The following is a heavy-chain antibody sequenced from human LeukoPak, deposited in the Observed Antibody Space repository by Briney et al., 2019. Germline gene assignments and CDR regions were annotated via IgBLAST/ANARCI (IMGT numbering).Heavy chain of an antibody. Sequence: SETLSLTCTVSGGSISSSSYYWGWIRQPPGKGLEWIGSIYYSGSTYYNPSLKSRVTISVDTSENQFSLKLSSVTAADTAVYYCARQPNYYGSGSYARWGQGTLVTVSS. CDR2: IYYSGST. J-gene: IGHJ4*02. CDR3: ARQPNYYGSGSYAR. CDR1: GGSISSSSYY. V-gene: IGHV4-39*01. D-gene: IGHD3-10*01.